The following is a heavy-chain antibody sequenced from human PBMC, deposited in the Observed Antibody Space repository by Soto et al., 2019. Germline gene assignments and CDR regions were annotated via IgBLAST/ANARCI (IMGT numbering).Heavy chain of an antibody. CDR3: AGRLVYYDILTGYYPTYYFDY. D-gene: IGHD3-9*01. CDR2: IYPGDSDT. J-gene: IGHJ4*02. Sequence: GESLKISCKGSGYSFTSYWIGWVRQMPGKGLEWMGIIYPGDSDTRYSPSFQGQVTISADKSISTAYLQWSSLKASDTAMYYCAGRLVYYDILTGYYPTYYFDYWGQGNLVTVSS. CDR1: GYSFTSYW. V-gene: IGHV5-51*01.